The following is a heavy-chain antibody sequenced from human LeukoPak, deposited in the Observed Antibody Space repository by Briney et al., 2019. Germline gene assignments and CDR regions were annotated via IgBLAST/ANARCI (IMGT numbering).Heavy chain of an antibody. J-gene: IGHJ4*02. D-gene: IGHD3-22*01. CDR2: FDPEDGET. CDR3: ATVRHYYDSSGYYPFDY. V-gene: IGHV1-24*01. Sequence: ASVKVSCKVSGYTLTELSMHWVRQAPGKGLEWMGGFDPEDGETIYAQKFQGRVTMTEDTSADTAYMELSSLRSEDTAVYYRATVRHYYDSSGYYPFDYWGQGTLVTVSS. CDR1: GYTLTELS.